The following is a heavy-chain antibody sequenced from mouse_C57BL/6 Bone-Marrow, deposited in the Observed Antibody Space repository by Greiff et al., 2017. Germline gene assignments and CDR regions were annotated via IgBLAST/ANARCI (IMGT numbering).Heavy chain of an antibody. Sequence: VQLQESGPELVKPGASVKLSCKASGYTFTSYDINWVKQRPGQGLEWIGWIYPRDGSTKYNEKFKGKATLTVDTSSSTAYMERHSLTSEDSAVYFCARSDLLWYPGFAYWGQGTLVTVSA. CDR1: GYTFTSYD. CDR2: IYPRDGST. V-gene: IGHV1-85*01. J-gene: IGHJ3*01. D-gene: IGHD2-1*01. CDR3: ARSDLLWYPGFAY.